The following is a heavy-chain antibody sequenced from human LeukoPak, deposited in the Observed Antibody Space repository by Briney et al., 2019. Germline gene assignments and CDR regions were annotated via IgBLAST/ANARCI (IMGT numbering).Heavy chain of an antibody. Sequence: PSQTLSLTCTVSGGSISSGDYYWSWIRQPPGKGLEWIGYIYYSGSTYYNPSLKSRVTISVDTSKNPFSLKLSSVTAADTAVYYCARDPGRHGAGVIYWGQGTLVTVSS. J-gene: IGHJ4*02. V-gene: IGHV4-30-4*01. CDR2: IYYSGST. D-gene: IGHD3-10*01. CDR3: ARDPGRHGAGVIY. CDR1: GGSISSGDYY.